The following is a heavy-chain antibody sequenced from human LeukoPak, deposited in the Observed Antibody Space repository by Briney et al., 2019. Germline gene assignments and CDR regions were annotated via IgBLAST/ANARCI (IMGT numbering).Heavy chain of an antibody. CDR1: GYXFTNYW. J-gene: IGHJ4*02. D-gene: IGHD2-15*01. CDR3: ARSGRLGYCSGGSCFRWDY. V-gene: IGHV5-51*01. CDR2: IYPDDSDT. Sequence: GESLKISSNVSGYXFTNYWICWVRQMPGKGLEWMGIIYPDDSDTKYSPSFQGQVTISADKSISTAYLQWSSLKASDTAMYYCARSGRLGYCSGGSCFRWDYWGQGTLVTVSS.